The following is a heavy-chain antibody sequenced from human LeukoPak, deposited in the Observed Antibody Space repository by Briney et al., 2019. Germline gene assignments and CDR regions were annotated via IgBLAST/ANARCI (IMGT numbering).Heavy chain of an antibody. CDR3: ARHRERIPYWYFDL. CDR2: IYYSGST. CDR1: GGSISSSGYY. J-gene: IGHJ2*01. V-gene: IGHV4-39*01. Sequence: SETLSLTCTVSGGSISSSGYYWGWIRQPPGKGLEWIGSIYYSGSTYYNPSLKSRVTISVDTSKNQFSLKLSSVTAADTAVYYCARHRERIPYWYFDLWGRGTLVTVSS. D-gene: IGHD1-26*01.